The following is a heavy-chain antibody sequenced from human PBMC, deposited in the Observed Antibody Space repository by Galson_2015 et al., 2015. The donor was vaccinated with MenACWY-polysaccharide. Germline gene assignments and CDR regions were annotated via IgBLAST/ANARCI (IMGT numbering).Heavy chain of an antibody. D-gene: IGHD3-22*01. Sequence: SVKVSCKASGYSFSSYDINWVRQTTGQGLERMGWMNPNSGKTGYAQKFQGRVTMTRNTSISIDYMELSSLRSEDTAVYYCARGGKYYYDSSCYLDWFDPWGQGTLVTVSS. CDR1: GYSFSSYD. J-gene: IGHJ5*02. V-gene: IGHV1-8*01. CDR2: MNPNSGKT. CDR3: ARGGKYYYDSSCYLDWFDP.